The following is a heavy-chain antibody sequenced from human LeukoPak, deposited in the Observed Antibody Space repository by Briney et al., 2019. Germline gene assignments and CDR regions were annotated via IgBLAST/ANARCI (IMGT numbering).Heavy chain of an antibody. CDR3: AREPSDDIVATTGAFDI. V-gene: IGHV4-4*02. CDR1: GGSISSSNW. D-gene: IGHD5-12*01. CDR2: IYHSGST. Sequence: SETLSLTCAVSGGSISSSNWWSWVRQPPGKGLEWIGEIYHSGSTNYNPSLKSRVTISVDTSKNQFSLKLSSVTAADTAVYYCAREPSDDIVATTGAFDIWGQGTMVTVSS. J-gene: IGHJ3*02.